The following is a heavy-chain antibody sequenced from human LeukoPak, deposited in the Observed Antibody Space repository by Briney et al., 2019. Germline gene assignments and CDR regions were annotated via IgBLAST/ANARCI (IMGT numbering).Heavy chain of an antibody. CDR1: GGSFSRYY. D-gene: IGHD5-24*01. J-gene: IGHJ4*03. CDR2: IDHRGDT. V-gene: IGHV4-34*01. Sequence: PSETLSLTCAVYGGSFSRYYWSWIRQSPRKGLEWIAEIDHRGDTNYNPSVKSRVTISVDTPKNQFSLKVRSLSAADTAVYYCARGATISETGYFDFWGQGTLVTVSS. CDR3: ARGATISETGYFDF.